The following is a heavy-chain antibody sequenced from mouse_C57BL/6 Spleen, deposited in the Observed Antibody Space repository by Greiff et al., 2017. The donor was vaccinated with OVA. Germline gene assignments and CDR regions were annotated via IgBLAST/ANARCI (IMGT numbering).Heavy chain of an antibody. CDR3: ARNGVGRYYCDD. J-gene: IGHJ2*01. CDR1: GYTFTSYW. Sequence: QVQLQQPGAELVMPGASVKLSCKASGYTFTSYWMHWVKQRPGQGLEWIGEIDPSDSYTNYNQKFKGKSTLTVDKSSSTAYMQLSSLTSEDSAVYYCARNGVGRYYCDDWGQGTTLTVSS. V-gene: IGHV1-69*01. D-gene: IGHD4-1*01. CDR2: IDPSDSYT.